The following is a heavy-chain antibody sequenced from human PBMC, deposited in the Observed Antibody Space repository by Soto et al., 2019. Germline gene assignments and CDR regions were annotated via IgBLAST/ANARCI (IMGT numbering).Heavy chain of an antibody. V-gene: IGHV1-2*02. Sequence: ASVKVSCKASGSTFTGYYMHWVRQAPGQGLEWMGWINPNSGGTNYAQKFQGRVTMTRDTSISTAYMELSRLRSDDTAVYYCASPLFYDSSGYYPPFDYWGQGTLVTVSS. CDR3: ASPLFYDSSGYYPPFDY. CDR2: INPNSGGT. CDR1: GSTFTGYY. J-gene: IGHJ4*02. D-gene: IGHD3-22*01.